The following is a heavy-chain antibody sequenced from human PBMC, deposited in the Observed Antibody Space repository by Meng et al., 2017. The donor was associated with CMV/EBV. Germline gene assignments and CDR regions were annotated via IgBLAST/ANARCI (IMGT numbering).Heavy chain of an antibody. Sequence: SLKISCAASGFTFDDYAMNWVRQAPGKGLEWVSGISWNSGSIGYADSVKGQFTISRDNAKNSLYLQMNSLGAEDTALYYCAKDRGSWYEGLDYWGQGTLVTVSS. CDR1: GFTFDDYA. D-gene: IGHD6-13*01. CDR2: ISWNSGSI. V-gene: IGHV3-9*01. J-gene: IGHJ4*02. CDR3: AKDRGSWYEGLDY.